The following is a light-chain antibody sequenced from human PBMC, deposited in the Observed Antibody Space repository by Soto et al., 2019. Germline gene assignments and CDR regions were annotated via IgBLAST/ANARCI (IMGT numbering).Light chain of an antibody. CDR3: HQSYGTPPT. J-gene: IGKJ1*01. V-gene: IGKV1-39*01. CDR2: TAA. CDR1: QTINNY. Sequence: DIQMTQSPSSLSASVGDTVTITCRASQTINNYLYWYRQKPGEAPKFLIYTAASLHSRVPSRFSVRASGTDFTLTISSLQPEDFATYFCHQSYGTPPTFGQGTKVEIK.